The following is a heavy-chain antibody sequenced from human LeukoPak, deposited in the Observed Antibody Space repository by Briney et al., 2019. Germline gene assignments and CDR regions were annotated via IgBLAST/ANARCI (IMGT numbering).Heavy chain of an antibody. V-gene: IGHV3-20*04. D-gene: IGHD3-22*01. CDR1: GFTLDDYD. J-gene: IGHJ4*02. CDR2: ISWNGRNT. Sequence: GGSLRLSCAASGFTLDDYDLNWVRQAPGKGLEWVSGISWNGRNTAYAESLKGRFTISRDNAKNSLYLQMNSLRAEDTAFYYCARVQQYDKFDYWGQGTLVTVSS. CDR3: ARVQQYDKFDY.